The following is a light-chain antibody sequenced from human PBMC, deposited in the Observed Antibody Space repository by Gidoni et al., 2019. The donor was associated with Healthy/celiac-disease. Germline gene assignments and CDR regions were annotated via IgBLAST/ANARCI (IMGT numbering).Light chain of an antibody. V-gene: IGLV1-47*01. CDR2: RNN. CDR1: SSNIGSNY. Sequence: QSVLTQPPSASGTPGQRVTISCSGSSSNIGSNYVYWYQQLPGTAPKLLIYRNNQRPSGVPDRFSGSKSGTSASLAIIGLRSEDEADYYCAAWDDILSGWVFGGGTKLTVL. CDR3: AAWDDILSGWV. J-gene: IGLJ3*02.